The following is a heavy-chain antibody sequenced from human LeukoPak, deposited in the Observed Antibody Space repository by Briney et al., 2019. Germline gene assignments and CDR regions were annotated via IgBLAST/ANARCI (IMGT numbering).Heavy chain of an antibody. J-gene: IGHJ4*02. CDR2: IYYSGNT. CDR1: GGSITSHY. Sequence: SETLSLTCTVSGGSITSHYWSWIRQPPGKGLEWIGYIYYSGNTNYNPSLKSRVTISVDTSKNHFSLKLSSVTAADTAVYYCARGQWLPVFDFWGQGTLVTVSS. D-gene: IGHD3-22*01. CDR3: ARGQWLPVFDF. V-gene: IGHV4-59*11.